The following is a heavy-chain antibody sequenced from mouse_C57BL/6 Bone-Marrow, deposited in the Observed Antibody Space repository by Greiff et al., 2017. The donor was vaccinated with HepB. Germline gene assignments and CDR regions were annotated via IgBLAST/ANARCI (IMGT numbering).Heavy chain of an antibody. V-gene: IGHV14-4*01. J-gene: IGHJ2*01. Sequence: VQLQQSGAELVRPGASVKLSCTASGFNIKDDYMHWVKQRPEQGLEWIGWIDPENGDTEYASKFQGKATITADTSSNTAYLQLSSLTSEDTAVYYCTTTGYDGGSDYFDYWGQGTTLTVSS. CDR1: GFNIKDDY. CDR3: TTTGYDGGSDYFDY. D-gene: IGHD2-2*01. CDR2: IDPENGDT.